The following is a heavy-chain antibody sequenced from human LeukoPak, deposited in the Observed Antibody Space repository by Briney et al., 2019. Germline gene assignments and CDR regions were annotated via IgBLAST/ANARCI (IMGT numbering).Heavy chain of an antibody. Sequence: ASVKVSCKASGYIFINYGFTWVRQAPGQGLEWMGWISAYNGNTNYAQKLQGRVTMTTDTSTSTAYMELRSLRSDDTAVYYCARFTYYYDSRGFDYWGQGTLVTVSS. J-gene: IGHJ4*02. CDR3: ARFTYYYDSRGFDY. CDR1: GYIFINYG. D-gene: IGHD3-22*01. CDR2: ISAYNGNT. V-gene: IGHV1-18*01.